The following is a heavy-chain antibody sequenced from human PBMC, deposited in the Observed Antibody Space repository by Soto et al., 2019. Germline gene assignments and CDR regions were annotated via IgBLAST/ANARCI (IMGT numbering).Heavy chain of an antibody. CDR1: GGSFSGYY. J-gene: IGHJ5*02. CDR2: INHSGST. V-gene: IGHV4-34*01. Sequence: SETLSLTCAVYGGSFSGYYWSWIRQPPGKGLEWIGEINHSGSTNYNPSLKSRVTISVDTSKNQFSLKLSSVTAADTAVYYCAREVPRVVPAATNWFDPWGQGTLVTVSS. D-gene: IGHD2-2*01. CDR3: AREVPRVVPAATNWFDP.